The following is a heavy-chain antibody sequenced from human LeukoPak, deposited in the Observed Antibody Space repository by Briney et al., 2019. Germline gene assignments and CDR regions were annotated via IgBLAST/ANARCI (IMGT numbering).Heavy chain of an antibody. D-gene: IGHD5-18*01. V-gene: IGHV4-61*02. CDR3: ARDSEGPPQLWSYFDY. Sequence: SETLSLTCTVSGGSISSGGHYWSWIRQPAGKGLEYLGRISSTGSTNYNPSLRSRVTISADTSKNHFSLKLTSVTAADTAVYYCARDSEGPPQLWSYFDYWGQGTLVTVSS. CDR1: GGSISSGGHY. CDR2: ISSTGST. J-gene: IGHJ4*02.